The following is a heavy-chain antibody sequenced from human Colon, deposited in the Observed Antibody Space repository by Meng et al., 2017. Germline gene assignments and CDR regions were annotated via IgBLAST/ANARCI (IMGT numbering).Heavy chain of an antibody. D-gene: IGHD3-10*01. CDR2: IYYSGST. J-gene: IGHJ4*02. Sequence: GSLRLSCTVSGGSISSSGYYWGWLRQPPGKGLEWTGSIYYSGSTYYNPSLKSRVTISVDTSKTQFSLKLSSVTAADAAVYYCARGRGGSTDYWGQGTLVTVSS. CDR1: GGSISSSGYY. CDR3: ARGRGGSTDY. V-gene: IGHV4-39*07.